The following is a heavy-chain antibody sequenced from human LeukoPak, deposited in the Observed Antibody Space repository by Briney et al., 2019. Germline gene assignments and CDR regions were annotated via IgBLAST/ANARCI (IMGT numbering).Heavy chain of an antibody. V-gene: IGHV3-66*02. J-gene: IGHJ4*02. CDR3: ARGLGIASAGTKFDY. CDR2: IYSDGST. D-gene: IGHD6-13*01. CDR1: GFTVSSNY. Sequence: PGGSLRLSCAASGFTVSSNYMSWVRQAPGQGLEWVSVIYSDGSTYYADSVKGRFTISRDNSKNTLYLQMNSLRAEDTAVYYCARGLGIASAGTKFDYWGQGTLVTVSS.